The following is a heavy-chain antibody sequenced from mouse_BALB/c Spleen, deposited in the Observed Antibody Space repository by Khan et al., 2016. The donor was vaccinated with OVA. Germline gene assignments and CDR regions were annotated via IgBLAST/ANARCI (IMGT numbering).Heavy chain of an antibody. D-gene: IGHD2-1*01. CDR2: FYPGSGST. CDR1: GYTFTDYD. Sequence: QVQLKESGPELVKPGASVKMSCKASGYTFTDYDIRWVKQRTGQGLEWIGEFYPGSGSTYYNEKFKGKATLTADKSSNTAYIQRSSRTSEDSAVYFCAKIFYGNSYAMDYWGQGTAVTVSS. CDR3: AKIFYGNSYAMDY. J-gene: IGHJ4*01. V-gene: IGHV1-77*01.